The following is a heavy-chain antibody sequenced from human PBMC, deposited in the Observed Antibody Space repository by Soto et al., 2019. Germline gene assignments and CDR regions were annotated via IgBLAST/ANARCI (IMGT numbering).Heavy chain of an antibody. Sequence: ASVKVSCKASGYTFTGYYMHWVRQAPGQGLEWMGWINPNSGGTNYAQKFQGWVTMTRDTSISTAYMELSRLRSDDTAVYYCARYSSSSYYYYGMDVWGQGTTVTVSS. D-gene: IGHD6-6*01. V-gene: IGHV1-2*04. J-gene: IGHJ6*02. CDR2: INPNSGGT. CDR1: GYTFTGYY. CDR3: ARYSSSSYYYYGMDV.